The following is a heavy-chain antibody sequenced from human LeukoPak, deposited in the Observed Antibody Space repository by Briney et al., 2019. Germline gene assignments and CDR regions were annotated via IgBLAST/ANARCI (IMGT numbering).Heavy chain of an antibody. Sequence: SQTLSLTCTLSGGSISSGSYYWSWIRQPAGKGLEWIGRLYTSGSTNYNPSLKSRVTMSVDTSKNQFSLKLSSVTAADTAVYYCARDGGVGAQYYFDYWGQGTLVTVSS. CDR1: GGSISSGSYY. D-gene: IGHD1-26*01. J-gene: IGHJ4*02. V-gene: IGHV4-61*02. CDR2: LYTSGST. CDR3: ARDGGVGAQYYFDY.